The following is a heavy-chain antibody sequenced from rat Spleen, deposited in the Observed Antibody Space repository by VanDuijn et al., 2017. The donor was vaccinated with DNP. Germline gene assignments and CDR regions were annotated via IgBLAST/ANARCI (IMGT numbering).Heavy chain of an antibody. CDR1: GFTFRDYY. CDR2: ISYDGVGN. D-gene: IGHD4-3*01. V-gene: IGHV5-22*01. J-gene: IGHJ2*01. Sequence: EVQLVESGGGLVQPGRSLKLSCTASGFTFRDYYMAWVRQAPTKGLEWVAYISYDGVGNYNGDSVKGRFTISRDNARSTLYLQMNSLRSEDMATYYCVRWYNSGYNFDYWGQGVMVTVSS. CDR3: VRWYNSGYNFDY.